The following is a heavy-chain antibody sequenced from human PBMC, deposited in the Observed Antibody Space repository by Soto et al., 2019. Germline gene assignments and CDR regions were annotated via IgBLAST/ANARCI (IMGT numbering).Heavy chain of an antibody. V-gene: IGHV3-15*01. CDR3: TTDKDFWPYWDYGMDV. CDR1: GFTFSNAW. D-gene: IGHD3-3*01. Sequence: GGSLRLSCAASGFTFSNAWMSWVRQAPGKGLEWVGRIKSKTDGGTTDYAAPVKGRFTISRDDSKNTLYLQMNSLKTEDTAVNYCTTDKDFWPYWDYGMDVWGQGTTVTVSS. CDR2: IKSKTDGGTT. J-gene: IGHJ6*02.